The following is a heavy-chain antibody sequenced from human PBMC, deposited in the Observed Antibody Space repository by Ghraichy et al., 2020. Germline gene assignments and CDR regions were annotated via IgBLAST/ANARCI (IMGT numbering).Heavy chain of an antibody. CDR3: AKHGGTSWHFDL. Sequence: GGSLRLSCAVSGFTFSKYGMSWVRQAPGQGLECVSMTTRNGDNTYYAESVKGRFTMSRDNSNNPRYLQMNSLRAEDTAVYYCAKHGGTSWHFDLWGRGTLVSVSS. V-gene: IGHV3-23*01. D-gene: IGHD1-26*01. CDR1: GFTFSKYG. CDR2: TTRNGDNT. J-gene: IGHJ2*01.